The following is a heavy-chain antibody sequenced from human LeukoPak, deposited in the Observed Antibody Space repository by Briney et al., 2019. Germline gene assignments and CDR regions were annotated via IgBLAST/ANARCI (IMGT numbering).Heavy chain of an antibody. Sequence: SETLSLTCAVYGGSFSGNYWSWIRQSPGKGLEWIGEINHTGRTNYNPSLKSRITISVDTSKNQFSLKMTSVTAADMAVYYCVRHPDYVWGSYRFDYWGQGSLVTVSS. J-gene: IGHJ4*02. CDR3: VRHPDYVWGSYRFDY. CDR2: INHTGRT. D-gene: IGHD3-16*02. CDR1: GGSFSGNY. V-gene: IGHV4-34*01.